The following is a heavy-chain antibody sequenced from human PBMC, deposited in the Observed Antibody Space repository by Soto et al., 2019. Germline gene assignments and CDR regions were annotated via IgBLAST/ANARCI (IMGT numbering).Heavy chain of an antibody. V-gene: IGHV1-46*01. J-gene: IGHJ6*02. CDR3: ASPITNCSSTSCLRRVYGMDV. CDR2: INPSGGST. D-gene: IGHD2-2*01. CDR1: GYTFTSYY. Sequence: QVQLVQSGAEVKKPGASVKVSCKASGYTFTSYYMHWVRQAPGQGLEWMGIINPSGGSTSYAQKFQGRVTMTRATSTSTVYMELSSLRSEDTAVYYCASPITNCSSTSCLRRVYGMDVWGQGTTVTVSS.